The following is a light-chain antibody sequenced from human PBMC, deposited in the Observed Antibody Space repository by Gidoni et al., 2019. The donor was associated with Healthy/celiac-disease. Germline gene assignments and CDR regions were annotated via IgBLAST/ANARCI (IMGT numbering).Light chain of an antibody. CDR2: DVS. V-gene: IGLV2-11*01. CDR1: SSDVGGYNY. Sequence: QAALTQPRSVSGSPGHSVTISCTGTSSDVGGYNYVSWYQQQPGKAPKLMIYDVSKRPSGVPDRFSGSKSGNTASLTISGLQAEDEADYYCCSYAGSYTVVFGGGTKLTVL. CDR3: CSYAGSYTVV. J-gene: IGLJ2*01.